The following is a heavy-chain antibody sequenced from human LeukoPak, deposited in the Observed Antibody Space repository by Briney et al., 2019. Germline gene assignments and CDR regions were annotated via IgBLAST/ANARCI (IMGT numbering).Heavy chain of an antibody. V-gene: IGHV4-34*01. J-gene: IGHJ5*02. D-gene: IGHD3-22*01. Sequence: SETLSLTCAVYGGSFSGYYWSWIRQPPGKGLEWIGEINHSGSTNYNPSLKSRVTISVDTSKNQFSLKLSSVTAADTAVYYCARRHITMIVVVITRAHPPLGDYCWFDPWGQGTLVTVSS. CDR1: GGSFSGYY. CDR3: ARRHITMIVVVITRAHPPLGDYCWFDP. CDR2: INHSGST.